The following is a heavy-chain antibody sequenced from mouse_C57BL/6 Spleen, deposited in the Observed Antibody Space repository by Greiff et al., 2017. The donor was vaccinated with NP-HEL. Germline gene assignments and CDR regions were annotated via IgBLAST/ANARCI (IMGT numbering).Heavy chain of an antibody. CDR1: GYTFTDYE. CDR2: IDPETGGT. CDR3: TGGTTYYYS. J-gene: IGHJ2*01. V-gene: IGHV1-15*01. Sequence: QVQLQQSGAELVRPGASVTLSCKASGYTFTDYEMHWVKQTPVHGLEWIGAIDPETGGTAYNQKFKGKAILTADKSSSTAYMELRSLTSEDAAVYCCTGGTTYYYSWGPGTTLTVSS. D-gene: IGHD4-1*01.